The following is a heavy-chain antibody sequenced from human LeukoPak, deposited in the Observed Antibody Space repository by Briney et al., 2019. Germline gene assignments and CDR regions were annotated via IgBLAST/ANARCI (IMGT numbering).Heavy chain of an antibody. CDR3: ARVSSSGWYYFDY. Sequence: ASVKVSCKASGYTFTGYYMHWVRQAPGQGLEWMGWINPNSGGTNYAQKFQGRVTMTRDTSISTAYMELSRLRSDDTAVYYCARVSSSGWYYFDYWGQGTLVTVSS. CDR1: GYTFTGYY. V-gene: IGHV1-2*02. CDR2: INPNSGGT. J-gene: IGHJ4*02. D-gene: IGHD6-19*01.